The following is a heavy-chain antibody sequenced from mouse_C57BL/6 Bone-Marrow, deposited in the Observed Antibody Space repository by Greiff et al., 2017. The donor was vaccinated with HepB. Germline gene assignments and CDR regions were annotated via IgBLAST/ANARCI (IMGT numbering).Heavy chain of an antibody. V-gene: IGHV14-4*01. CDR3: TKDHYYGSSFHWYFDV. CDR1: GFNIKDDY. J-gene: IGHJ1*03. Sequence: EVQLQQSGAELVKPGASVKLSCTASGFNIKDDYMHWVKQRPEQGLEWIGWIDPENGDTEYASKFQGKATITADTSSNTAYLQLSSLTSEDTAVYYCTKDHYYGSSFHWYFDVWGTGTTVTVSS. D-gene: IGHD1-1*01. CDR2: IDPENGDT.